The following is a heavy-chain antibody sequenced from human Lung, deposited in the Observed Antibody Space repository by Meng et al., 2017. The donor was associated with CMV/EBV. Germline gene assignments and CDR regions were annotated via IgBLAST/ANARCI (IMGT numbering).Heavy chain of an antibody. CDR3: ARDSGYYYDAFDI. D-gene: IGHD3-22*01. Sequence: ETLSLTCAASGFTFSSYNMNWVREAPGKGLEWVSSISSSSSYIYYADSVKGRFTISRDNAKNSLYLQMNSLRAEDTAGYYCARDSGYYYDAFDIWGQGTMVTVSS. J-gene: IGHJ3*02. CDR2: ISSSSSYI. CDR1: GFTFSSYN. V-gene: IGHV3-21*01.